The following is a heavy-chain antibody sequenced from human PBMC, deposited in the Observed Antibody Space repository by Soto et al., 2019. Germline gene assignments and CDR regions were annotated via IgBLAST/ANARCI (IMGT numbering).Heavy chain of an antibody. CDR2: IYPGDSDA. CDR3: GRHEYSWHTGYYYGMDV. CDR1: GDSFTNYW. J-gene: IGHJ6*02. D-gene: IGHD2-8*01. Sequence: PGGSLKISRSGLGDSFTNYWIGWVRQMPWKGLEWMGMIYPGDSDARYSPSFQGQVTLSADKSITTAYQQWSSMKDSDTAMYYCGRHEYSWHTGYYYGMDVWGQGTTVTVSS. V-gene: IGHV5-51*01.